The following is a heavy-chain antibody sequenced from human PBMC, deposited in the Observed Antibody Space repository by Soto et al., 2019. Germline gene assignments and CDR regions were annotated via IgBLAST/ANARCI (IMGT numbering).Heavy chain of an antibody. CDR3: ASNIGSGYDFSVFDY. V-gene: IGHV1-3*01. CDR1: GYTFTSYA. J-gene: IGHJ4*02. CDR2: INAGNGNT. Sequence: QVQLVQSGAEVKKPGASVKVSCKASGYTFTSYATHWVRQAPGQRLEWMGWINAGNGNTKYSQKFQGRVTITRDTSASTAYMELSSLRSEDTAVYYCASNIGSGYDFSVFDYWGQGTLVTVSS. D-gene: IGHD5-12*01.